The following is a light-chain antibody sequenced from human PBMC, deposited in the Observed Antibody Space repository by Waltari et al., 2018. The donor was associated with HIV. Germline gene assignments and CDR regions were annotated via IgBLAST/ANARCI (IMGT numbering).Light chain of an antibody. V-gene: IGLV2-14*01. CDR3: TSFTSNYTVI. J-gene: IGLJ2*01. CDR1: TSDFGLYNF. Sequence: QSALTQPASVSGSPGQSITISCTGSTSDFGLYNFISWYQQHPGGVPRVMISEVFSRPSGVSSRFSGSKSGNTASLTISWLQTEDEADYYCTSFTSNYTVIFGGGTKVTVL. CDR2: EVF.